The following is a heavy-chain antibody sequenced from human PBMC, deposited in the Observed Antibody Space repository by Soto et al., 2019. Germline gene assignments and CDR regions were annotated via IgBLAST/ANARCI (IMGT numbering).Heavy chain of an antibody. CDR3: ARTPGGSSSFVDY. CDR1: GYTFTSYA. CDR2: INAGNGNT. V-gene: IGHV1-3*05. D-gene: IGHD6-6*01. Sequence: QVQLVQSGAEEKKPGASVKVSCKASGYTFTSYAMHWVRQAPGQRLEWMGWINAGNGNTKYSQKFQGRVTITRDTSAGTAYMELSSLRSEDTAVYCCARTPGGSSSFVDYWGQGTLVTVSS. J-gene: IGHJ4*02.